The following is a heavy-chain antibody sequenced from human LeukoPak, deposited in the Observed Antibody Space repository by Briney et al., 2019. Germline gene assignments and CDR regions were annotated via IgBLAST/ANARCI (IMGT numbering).Heavy chain of an antibody. J-gene: IGHJ6*02. CDR2: MNPNSGNT. CDR3: ATGGPYSSSWYSNYYYYYGMDV. Sequence: GASAKVSCKASGYTFTSYDINWVRQATGQGLEWMGWMNPNSGNTGYAQKFQGRVTMTRNTSISTAYMELSSLRSEDTAVYYCATGGPYSSSWYSNYYYYYGMDVWGQGTTVTVSS. V-gene: IGHV1-8*01. D-gene: IGHD6-13*01. CDR1: GYTFTSYD.